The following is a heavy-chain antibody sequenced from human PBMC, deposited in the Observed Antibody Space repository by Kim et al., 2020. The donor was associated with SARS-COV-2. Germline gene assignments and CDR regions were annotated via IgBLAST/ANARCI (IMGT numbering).Heavy chain of an antibody. D-gene: IGHD1-26*01. CDR2: INHSGST. CDR3: ARQDWELLVADY. Sequence: SETLSLTCAVYGGSFSGYYWSWIRQPPGKGLEWIGEINHSGSTNYNPSLKSRVTISVDTSKNQFSLKLSSVTAADTAVYYCARQDWELLVADYWGQGTLVTVSS. CDR1: GGSFSGYY. V-gene: IGHV4-34*01. J-gene: IGHJ4*02.